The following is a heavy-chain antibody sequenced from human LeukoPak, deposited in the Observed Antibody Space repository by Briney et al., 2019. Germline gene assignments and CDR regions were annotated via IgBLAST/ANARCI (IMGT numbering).Heavy chain of an antibody. Sequence: SETLSLTCAVYGGSFSGYYWSWIRQPPGKGLEWIGEINHSGSTNYNPSLKSRVTISVDTSKNQFSLKLRSVTAADTAVYYCAREVRTMVRGVIISYYYYMDVWGKGTTVTVSS. J-gene: IGHJ6*03. D-gene: IGHD3-10*01. V-gene: IGHV4-34*01. CDR3: AREVRTMVRGVIISYYYYMDV. CDR2: INHSGST. CDR1: GGSFSGYY.